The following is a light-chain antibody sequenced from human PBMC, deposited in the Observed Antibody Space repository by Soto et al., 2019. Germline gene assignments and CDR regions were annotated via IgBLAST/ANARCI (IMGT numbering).Light chain of an antibody. Sequence: EIVMTQSPAPLSVFPGERATLSCRASQSVSSNLAWYQQKPGQAPRLLIYGASTRATGIPARFSGSGSGTEFTLTIRSLQAEDSEVDYGQQYNNWYTFVQGTKLEIK. CDR3: QQYNNWYT. CDR1: QSVSSN. J-gene: IGKJ2*01. CDR2: GAS. V-gene: IGKV3-15*01.